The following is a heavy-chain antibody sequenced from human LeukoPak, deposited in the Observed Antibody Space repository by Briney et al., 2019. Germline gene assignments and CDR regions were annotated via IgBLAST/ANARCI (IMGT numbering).Heavy chain of an antibody. CDR3: AKYYYDSSGYYYFDY. J-gene: IGHJ4*02. CDR2: ISGSGGST. Sequence: GGSLRLSCAASGFTFSSYAMSWVRQAPGKGLEWVSAISGSGGSTYYADSVKGRFTISRDNSKNTLYLQMNSLRAEDTAVYYCAKYYYDSSGYYYFDYWGQGTLVTASS. D-gene: IGHD3-22*01. V-gene: IGHV3-23*01. CDR1: GFTFSSYA.